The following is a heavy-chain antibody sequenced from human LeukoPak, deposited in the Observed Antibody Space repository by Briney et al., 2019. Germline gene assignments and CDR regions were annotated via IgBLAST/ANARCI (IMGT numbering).Heavy chain of an antibody. CDR2: ISSSGSTI. CDR1: GFPFSSYE. Sequence: GGSLRLSCAASGFPFSSYEMNWVRQAPGKGLEWVSYISSSGSTIYYADSVKGRFTISRDNAKSSLYLQINSLRAEDTAVYYCARDDAAVAGGPYWGQGTLVTVSS. D-gene: IGHD6-19*01. J-gene: IGHJ4*02. CDR3: ARDDAAVAGGPY. V-gene: IGHV3-48*03.